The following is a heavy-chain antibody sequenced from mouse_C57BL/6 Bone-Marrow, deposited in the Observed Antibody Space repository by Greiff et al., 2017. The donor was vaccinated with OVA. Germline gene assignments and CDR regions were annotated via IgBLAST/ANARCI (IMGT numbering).Heavy chain of an antibody. CDR2: IYPGDGDT. CDR1: GYAFSSSW. CDR3: ARSDHY. J-gene: IGHJ2*01. Sequence: QVQLQESGPELVKPGASVKISCKASGYAFSSSWMNWVKQRPGKGLEWIGRIYPGDGDTNYNGKFKGKATLTADKSSSTAYMQLSSLTSEDSAVYFCARSDHYWGQGTTLTVSS. V-gene: IGHV1-82*01.